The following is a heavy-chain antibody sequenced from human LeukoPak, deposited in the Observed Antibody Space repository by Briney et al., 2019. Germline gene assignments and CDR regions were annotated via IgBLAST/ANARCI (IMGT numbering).Heavy chain of an antibody. D-gene: IGHD7-27*01. V-gene: IGHV3-30*02. Sequence: GGSLRLSCAASGFTFSSYGMHWVRQAPGKGLEWLAFIRYDGTNKYYGDSVKGRFTISRDNSKNTLYLQMNSLRAEDTAIYSCAKTTGDHAFDIWGRGTMVTVSS. CDR3: AKTTGDHAFDI. CDR2: IRYDGTNK. J-gene: IGHJ3*02. CDR1: GFTFSSYG.